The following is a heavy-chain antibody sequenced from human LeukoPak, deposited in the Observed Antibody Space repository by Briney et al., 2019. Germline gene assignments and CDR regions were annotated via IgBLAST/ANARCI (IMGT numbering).Heavy chain of an antibody. Sequence: GSLRLSCVASGFTFSSYEMNWVRQAPGKGLEWLSYIGSSDSTTHYADSVKGRFTISRDNSKNTLYLQMNSLRTEDTAVYYCAKRIQLWTHGFDYWGQGTLVTVSS. D-gene: IGHD5-18*01. CDR3: AKRIQLWTHGFDY. CDR2: IGSSDSTT. J-gene: IGHJ4*02. CDR1: GFTFSSYE. V-gene: IGHV3-48*03.